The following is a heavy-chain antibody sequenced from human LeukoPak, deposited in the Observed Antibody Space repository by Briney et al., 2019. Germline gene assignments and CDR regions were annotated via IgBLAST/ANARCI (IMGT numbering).Heavy chain of an antibody. CDR1: EFTVSRNY. J-gene: IGHJ4*02. V-gene: IGHV3-66*01. CDR2: IYSGGST. D-gene: IGHD5-12*01. CDR3: ARDFSGYDSGDY. Sequence: GGSLRLSCAASEFTVSRNYMSWVRQAPGKGLEWVSVIYSGGSTYYADSVKGRCTISRDNAKNSLYLQMNSLRAEDTALYYCARDFSGYDSGDYWGQGTLVTVSS.